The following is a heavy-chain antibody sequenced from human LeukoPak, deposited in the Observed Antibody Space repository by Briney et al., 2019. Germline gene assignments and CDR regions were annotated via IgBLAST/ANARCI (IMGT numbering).Heavy chain of an antibody. Sequence: GGSLRLSCAASGFTFSSYSMTWVRQAPGKGLEWVSVISGSGGITYYADSVKGRFTISRDNSKNTLYLQMNSLRAEDTAVYYCARSGRGLYYFDYWGQGALVTVSS. CDR1: GFTFSSYS. CDR2: ISGSGGIT. V-gene: IGHV3-23*01. CDR3: ARSGRGLYYFDY. J-gene: IGHJ4*02. D-gene: IGHD3-10*01.